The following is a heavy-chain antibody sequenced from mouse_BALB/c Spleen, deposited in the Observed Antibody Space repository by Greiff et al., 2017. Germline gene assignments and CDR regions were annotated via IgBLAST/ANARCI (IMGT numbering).Heavy chain of an antibody. CDR2: ISYDGSN. Sequence: EVQVVESGPGLVKPSQSLSLTCSVTGYSITSGYYWNWIRQFPGNKLEWMGYISYDGSNNYNPSLKNRISITRDTSKNQFFLKLNSVTTEDTATYYCARDRTMIPFAYWGQGTLVTVSA. J-gene: IGHJ3*01. V-gene: IGHV3-6*02. CDR1: GYSITSGYY. D-gene: IGHD2-4*01. CDR3: ARDRTMIPFAY.